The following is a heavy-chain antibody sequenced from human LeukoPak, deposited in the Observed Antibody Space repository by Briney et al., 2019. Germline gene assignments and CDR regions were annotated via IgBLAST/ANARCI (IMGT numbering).Heavy chain of an antibody. CDR2: IGTAGDT. CDR1: GFTFSNYD. Sequence: GGSLRPSCAASGFTFSNYDMHWVRQATGKGLEWVSAIGTAGDTYYPGSVKGRFTISRENAKNSLYLQMNSLRAGDTAVYYCVRVKKSYSGYDTYYFDYWGQGTLVTVSS. CDR3: VRVKKSYSGYDTYYFDY. V-gene: IGHV3-13*04. J-gene: IGHJ4*02. D-gene: IGHD5-12*01.